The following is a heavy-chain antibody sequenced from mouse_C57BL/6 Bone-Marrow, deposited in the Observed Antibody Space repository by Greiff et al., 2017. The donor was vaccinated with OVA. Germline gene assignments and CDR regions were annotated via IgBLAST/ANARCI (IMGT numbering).Heavy chain of an antibody. CDR3: ARRGVYDRAWFAY. J-gene: IGHJ3*01. CDR2: INPNNGGT. D-gene: IGHD2-12*01. CDR1: GYTFTDYN. V-gene: IGHV1-18*01. Sequence: DVKLQESGPELVKPGASVTIPCKASGYTFTDYNMDWVKQSHGKSLEWIGDINPNNGGTIYNQKFKGKATLTVDKSSSTAYMELRSLTSEDTAVYYCARRGVYDRAWFAYWGQGTLVTVSA.